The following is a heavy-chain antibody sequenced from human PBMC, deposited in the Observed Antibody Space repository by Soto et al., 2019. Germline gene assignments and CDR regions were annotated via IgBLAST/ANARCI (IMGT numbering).Heavy chain of an antibody. CDR3: AHIVVAGLGYYFAY. J-gene: IGHJ4*02. Sequence: QITLKESAPTLVKPTQTLTLTCTFSGFSLSSTRMAVGCIRQPPGTPLEWLALIYWDDDKRYSPFLKSRLTITKDTSKDQVVLTMSNMYPVDTARYYCAHIVVAGLGYYFAYCGQGTLVTVSS. V-gene: IGHV2-5*02. CDR2: IYWDDDK. CDR1: GFSLSSTRMA. D-gene: IGHD6-19*01.